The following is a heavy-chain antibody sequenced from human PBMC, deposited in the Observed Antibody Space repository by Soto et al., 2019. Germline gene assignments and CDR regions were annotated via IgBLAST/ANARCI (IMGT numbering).Heavy chain of an antibody. Sequence: ASVKVSCKASGYTFTIYYMHCVLQAPVQGLDWMGIINPSGGSTSYAQKFQGRVTMTRDTSTSTVYMELSSLRSEDTAVYYCARLDSSGYYYVLWHWGQGTLVTVSS. J-gene: IGHJ4*02. D-gene: IGHD3-22*01. CDR2: INPSGGST. CDR3: ARLDSSGYYYVLWH. V-gene: IGHV1-46*01. CDR1: GYTFTIYY.